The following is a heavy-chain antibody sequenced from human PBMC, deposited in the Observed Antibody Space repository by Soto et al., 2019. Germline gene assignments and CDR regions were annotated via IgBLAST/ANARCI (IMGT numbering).Heavy chain of an antibody. Sequence: SETLSLTCTVSGCSVSSGSYYWSWIRQPPGKGLEWIGYIYYSGSTNYNPSLQGRVTMTTDTSTSTAYMELRSLRSDDTAVYYCARHLPPSPLGPSFDYWGQGTLVTVSS. CDR3: ARHLPPSPLGPSFDY. J-gene: IGHJ4*02. V-gene: IGHV4-61*01. CDR2: IYYSGST. CDR1: GCSVSSGSYY.